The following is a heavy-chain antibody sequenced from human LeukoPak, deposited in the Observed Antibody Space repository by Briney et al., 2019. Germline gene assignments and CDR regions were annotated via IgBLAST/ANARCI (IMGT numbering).Heavy chain of an antibody. CDR3: ARHDIVTGYYHRHFDC. J-gene: IGHJ4*01. D-gene: IGHD3-9*01. V-gene: IGHV4-59*08. CDR1: GGSNSSYY. CDR2: IYYSGGT. Sequence: SETLSLTCTVSGGSNSSYYWSWIRQPPGKGLEWIGYIYYSGGTNYNPSLKSRVTISVDTSKNQFSLKVTSVTAADTAVYYCARHDIVTGYYHRHFDCWGPGTLVTVSS.